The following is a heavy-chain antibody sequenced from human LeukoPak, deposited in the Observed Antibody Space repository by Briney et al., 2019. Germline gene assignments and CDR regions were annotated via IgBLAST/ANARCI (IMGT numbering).Heavy chain of an antibody. Sequence: KPGTSVKVSCKASGFTFTSSAVQWVRQARGQRLEWIGWIVVGSGNTNYAQKFQERVTITRDMSTSTAYMELSSLRSEDTAVYYCAAKGVYYYDSSGYLFWGQGALVTVSS. CDR1: GFTFTSSA. J-gene: IGHJ4*02. V-gene: IGHV1-58*01. CDR3: AAKGVYYYDSSGYLF. D-gene: IGHD3-22*01. CDR2: IVVGSGNT.